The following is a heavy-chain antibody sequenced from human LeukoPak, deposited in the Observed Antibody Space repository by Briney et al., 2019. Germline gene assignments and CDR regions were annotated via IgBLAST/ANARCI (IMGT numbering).Heavy chain of an antibody. CDR2: IKQDGSEK. Sequence: PGGSLRLSCAASGFTFSSYWMSWVRQAPGKGLEWVANIKQDGSEKYYVDSVRGRFTISRDNAKNLLYLQMSSLRAEDMAVYYCARASQWLERAFSYYDYWGQGTLVPVSS. D-gene: IGHD6-19*01. CDR3: ARASQWLERAFSYYDY. V-gene: IGHV3-7*01. J-gene: IGHJ4*02. CDR1: GFTFSSYW.